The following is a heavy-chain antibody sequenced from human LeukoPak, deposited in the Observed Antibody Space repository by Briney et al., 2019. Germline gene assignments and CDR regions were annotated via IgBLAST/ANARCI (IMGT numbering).Heavy chain of an antibody. Sequence: PSETLSLTCTLSGGSISTYYWNWIRQPAGKGLEWIGSIYASGITNYNPSLKSRVTISVDTSKNQFSLKLTSLTAADTAVYYCARGGWGPWGQGTLVTVSS. CDR2: IYASGIT. CDR3: ARGGWGP. J-gene: IGHJ5*02. CDR1: GGSISTYY. D-gene: IGHD7-27*01. V-gene: IGHV4-4*07.